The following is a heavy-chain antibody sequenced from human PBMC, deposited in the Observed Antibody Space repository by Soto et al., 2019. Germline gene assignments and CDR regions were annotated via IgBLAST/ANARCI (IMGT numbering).Heavy chain of an antibody. Sequence: QVQLVQSGAEVKKPGSSVKVSCKASGGTFSSYAISWVRQAPGQGLEWMGGIIPIFGTANYAQKFQGRVTITADESTSXVYAEXXSLRSEDTAVYYCASLGGAIFGVVIRSGGYYGMDVWGQGTTVTVSS. V-gene: IGHV1-69*12. CDR3: ASLGGAIFGVVIRSGGYYGMDV. CDR1: GGTFSSYA. J-gene: IGHJ6*02. CDR2: IIPIFGTA. D-gene: IGHD3-3*01.